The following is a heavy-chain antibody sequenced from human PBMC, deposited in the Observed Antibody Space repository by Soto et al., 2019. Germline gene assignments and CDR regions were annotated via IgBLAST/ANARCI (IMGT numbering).Heavy chain of an antibody. J-gene: IGHJ4*02. Sequence: GGSLRLSCAASGFTFSDYYMSWIRQAPGKGLEWISYISSSGSYTNYAASVKGRFTVSRDNSKNSLYLQMNSLRAEDTAVYYCARDYYDVSGYPHLDYWGQGTMVTVYS. CDR3: ARDYYDVSGYPHLDY. D-gene: IGHD3-22*01. CDR2: ISSSGSYT. V-gene: IGHV3-11*06. CDR1: GFTFSDYY.